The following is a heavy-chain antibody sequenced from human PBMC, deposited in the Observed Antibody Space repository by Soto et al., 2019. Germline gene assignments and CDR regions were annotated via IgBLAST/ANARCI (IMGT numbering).Heavy chain of an antibody. CDR1: GFTFGDYA. CDR2: ISWNSGSI. Sequence: GGSLRLSCAASGFTFGDYAMHWVRQAPGKGLEWVSGISWNSGSIGYADSVKGRFTISRDNAKNSLYLQMNSLRAEDTALYYCAKDIVAGTTHNAFDIWGQGTMVTVSS. V-gene: IGHV3-9*01. CDR3: AKDIVAGTTHNAFDI. J-gene: IGHJ3*02. D-gene: IGHD1-7*01.